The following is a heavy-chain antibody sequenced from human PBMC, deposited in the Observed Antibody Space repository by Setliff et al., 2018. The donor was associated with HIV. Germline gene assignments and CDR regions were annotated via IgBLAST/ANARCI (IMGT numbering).Heavy chain of an antibody. CDR2: VTPSFATA. V-gene: IGHV1-69*13. J-gene: IGHJ3*01. CDR3: ANPHDGGAFDV. D-gene: IGHD1-1*01. CDR1: GGTFKNLA. Sequence: SVKVSCKASGGTFKNLAISWVRQAPGQGLEWMGGVTPSFATANYAQKFQGRITITADELTSTVYMDLNSLKSEDSAVYYCANPHDGGAFDVWGQGTAVTVSS.